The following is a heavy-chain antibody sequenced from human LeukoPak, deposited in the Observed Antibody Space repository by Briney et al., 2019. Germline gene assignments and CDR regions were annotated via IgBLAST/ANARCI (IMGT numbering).Heavy chain of an antibody. D-gene: IGHD3-9*01. Sequence: GGSLRLSCAASGFTFSSYSMNWVRQAPGKGLEWVSSISSSSSYIYYADSVKGRFTISRDNAKNSLYLQMNSLRAEDTAVYYCARDYYDILTGNYVPESFDYWGQGTLVTVSS. V-gene: IGHV3-21*01. CDR1: GFTFSSYS. CDR2: ISSSSSYI. J-gene: IGHJ4*02. CDR3: ARDYYDILTGNYVPESFDY.